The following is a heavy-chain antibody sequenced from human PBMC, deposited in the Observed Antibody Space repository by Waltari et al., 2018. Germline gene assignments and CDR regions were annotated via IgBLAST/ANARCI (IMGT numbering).Heavy chain of an antibody. CDR2: VHQIGKT. V-gene: IGHV4-4*02. CDR1: W. Sequence: WWCWVRESPEKGLEWIGQVHQIGKTDYNPSIQSRVTISVDSTKNHFSLTLKSVTAADTAVYYCAGDRAIGLFFDYWGRGTLVTVSS. CDR3: AGDRAIGLFFDY. J-gene: IGHJ4*02. D-gene: IGHD2-2*01.